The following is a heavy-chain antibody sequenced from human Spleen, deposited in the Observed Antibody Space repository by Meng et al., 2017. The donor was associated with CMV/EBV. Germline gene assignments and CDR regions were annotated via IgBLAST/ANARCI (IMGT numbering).Heavy chain of an antibody. V-gene: IGHV3-23*01. CDR1: RTRFSSYA. J-gene: IGHJ3*02. Sequence: GGSLRLSCELSRTRFSSYAMSWVRQAPGKGLEWVSGISGSGGRGGIKYRDSVKGRFTISRDNSKNTLYLQMDSLRIDDTGVYYCAKDLRYELLQGDAFDSWGQGTVVTVSS. CDR2: ISGSGGRGGI. CDR3: AKDLRYELLQGDAFDS. D-gene: IGHD1-26*01.